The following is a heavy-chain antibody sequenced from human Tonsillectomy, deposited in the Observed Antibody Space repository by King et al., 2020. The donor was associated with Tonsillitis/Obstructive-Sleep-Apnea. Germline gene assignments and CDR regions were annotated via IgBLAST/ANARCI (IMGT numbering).Heavy chain of an antibody. CDR2: IYFMGNT. CDR1: GGSISSNNYY. CDR3: ARGYYDTSGYYSHFDY. Sequence: QLQESGPGLVKPSETLSLTCTVSGGSISSNNYYWGWVRQPPGKGLEWIGSIYFMGNTYYYPSLKSRVTISVDTSKNQFSLKLRSVTAADTAVYYCARGYYDTSGYYSHFDYWGQGTLVTVSS. J-gene: IGHJ4*02. V-gene: IGHV4-39*01. D-gene: IGHD3-22*01.